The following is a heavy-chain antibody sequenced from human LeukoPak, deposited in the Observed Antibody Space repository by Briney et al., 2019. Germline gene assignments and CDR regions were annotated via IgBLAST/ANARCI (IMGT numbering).Heavy chain of an antibody. CDR3: ARGQSPLEVDVDVLRFLGWFDP. CDR2: ISAYNGIT. V-gene: IGHV1-18*01. CDR1: GDTFSIYG. D-gene: IGHD3-3*01. J-gene: IGHJ5*02. Sequence: AALRVSSMQPGDTFSIYGTSSVPQTPGQRPQRMGWISAYNGITNYAQKLQGRVTMTTDTSASAAYMERRSLRSDDTAVYYCARGQSPLEVDVDVLRFLGWFDPRGQGSLVTVCS.